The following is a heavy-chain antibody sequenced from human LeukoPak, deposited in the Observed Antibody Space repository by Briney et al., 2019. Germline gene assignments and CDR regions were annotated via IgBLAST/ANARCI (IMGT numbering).Heavy chain of an antibody. CDR2: VYHSGSI. D-gene: IGHD3-22*01. V-gene: IGHV4-38-2*02. J-gene: IGHJ4*02. CDR1: GDSLVSGHY. Sequence: SETLSLTCTVSGDSLVSGHYWGWIRQPPGQGLEWVGSVYHSGSIYYNPSLKSRVIMSVDTSKNQFSLKLSSLTAADTAIYYCARALGPMDSSGSLGYWGQGTLVTVSS. CDR3: ARALGPMDSSGSLGY.